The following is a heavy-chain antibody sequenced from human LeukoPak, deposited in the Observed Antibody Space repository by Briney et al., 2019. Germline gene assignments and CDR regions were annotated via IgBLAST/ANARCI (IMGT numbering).Heavy chain of an antibody. Sequence: ASVKVSCKASGYTFTGYYMHWVRQAPGQGLEWMGIINPSGGSTGYAQKFQVRVTMTRDTSTSTVYLELSSLRSEDTAVYYCARDQGKYYDGSGYYYLPLNYWGQGTLVTVSS. CDR3: ARDQGKYYDGSGYYYLPLNY. V-gene: IGHV1-46*01. J-gene: IGHJ4*02. CDR1: GYTFTGYY. D-gene: IGHD3-22*01. CDR2: INPSGGST.